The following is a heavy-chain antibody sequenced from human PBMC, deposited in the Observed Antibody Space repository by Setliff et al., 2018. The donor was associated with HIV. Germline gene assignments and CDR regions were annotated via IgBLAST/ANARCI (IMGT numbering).Heavy chain of an antibody. V-gene: IGHV4-38-2*02. CDR2: ISHSGST. CDR1: GIPIDRVYS. CDR3: ARDSGGYNYGFAVGSFDY. J-gene: IGHJ4*02. Sequence: SATLSLTCGVSGIPIDRVYSWAWIRQPPGKGLEWIGTISHSGSTHYNSPLQGRISISIDTSKNQFSLKLTSVAAADTAVYYCARDSGGYNYGFAVGSFDYWGQGALVTVSS. D-gene: IGHD5-18*01.